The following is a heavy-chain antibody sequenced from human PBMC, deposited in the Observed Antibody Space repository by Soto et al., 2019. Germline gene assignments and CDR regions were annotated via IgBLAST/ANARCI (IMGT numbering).Heavy chain of an antibody. CDR3: ARGCSSTSCYTENAFDI. CDR2: IIPIFGTA. V-gene: IGHV1-69*01. D-gene: IGHD2-2*02. Sequence: QVQLVQSGAEVKKPGSSVKVSCKASGGTFSSYAISWVRQAPGQGLEWMGGIIPIFGTANYAQKFQGRVTITADESTSTAYMELSSLRSGDTAVYYCARGCSSTSCYTENAFDIWGQGTMVTVSS. CDR1: GGTFSSYA. J-gene: IGHJ3*02.